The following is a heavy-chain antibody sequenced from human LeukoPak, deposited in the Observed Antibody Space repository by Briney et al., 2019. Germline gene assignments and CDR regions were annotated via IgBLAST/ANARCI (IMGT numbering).Heavy chain of an antibody. J-gene: IGHJ6*03. CDR3: ARGRIQARVRGVIMETYYYYMDV. CDR1: GFTFSSYW. Sequence: GGSLRLSCAASGFTFSSYWMSWVRQAPGKGLEWVANIKQDGSQKYYVDSVKGRFTISRDNANNLLYLLMNSLRAEDTAVYYCARGRIQARVRGVIMETYYYYMDVWGKGTTVTVSS. V-gene: IGHV3-7*03. CDR2: IKQDGSQK. D-gene: IGHD3-10*01.